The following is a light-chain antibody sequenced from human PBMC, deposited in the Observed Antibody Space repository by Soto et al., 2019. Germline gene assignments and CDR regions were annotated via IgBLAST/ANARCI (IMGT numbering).Light chain of an antibody. V-gene: IGLV1-40*01. Sequence: SVLTQPPSGTGAPGQRVTIACTGNNSNIGAGSGVNWYQQFPDKAPKLLIYANTHRPSGVPDRFSGSTSATSASLAITGLPTQDEADYYCQSFDSSLTGLIFGGGTKLTVL. CDR2: ANT. CDR1: NSNIGAGSG. J-gene: IGLJ2*01. CDR3: QSFDSSLTGLI.